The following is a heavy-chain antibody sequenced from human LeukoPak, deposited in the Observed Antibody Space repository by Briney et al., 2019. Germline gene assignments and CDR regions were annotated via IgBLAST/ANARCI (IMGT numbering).Heavy chain of an antibody. CDR2: IYYSGTT. J-gene: IGHJ4*02. CDR3: ARDGYSGYGPNIYFDY. V-gene: IGHV4-59*01. CDR1: GASIGSYY. Sequence: SETLSLTCTVSGASIGSYYWNWIRQPSGKGLQWIGYIYYSGTTNYNPSLKSRVTISIDTSKNQFSLELSSVTAADTAVYYCARDGYSGYGPNIYFDYWGQGTLVTVSS. D-gene: IGHD5-12*01.